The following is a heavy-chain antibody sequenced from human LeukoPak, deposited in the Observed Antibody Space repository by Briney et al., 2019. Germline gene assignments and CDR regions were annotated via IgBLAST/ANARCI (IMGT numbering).Heavy chain of an antibody. CDR1: GFTFSSHR. J-gene: IGHJ3*01. CDR2: ISGSSDDI. Sequence: GGSLRLSCAASGFTFSSHRMNWVRQAPGKGLEWVADISGSSDDIHYADSVTGRFTNSRDNAKNSVYLQMNSLRAEDTAVYYCARDTDYAFGVWGQGTMVTVSS. V-gene: IGHV3-48*01. CDR3: ARDTDYAFGV.